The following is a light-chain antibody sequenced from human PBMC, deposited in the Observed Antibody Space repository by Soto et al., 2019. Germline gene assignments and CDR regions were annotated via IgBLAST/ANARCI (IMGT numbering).Light chain of an antibody. CDR2: KAS. CDR1: QSISTW. J-gene: IGKJ1*01. Sequence: IHVTQAPVTRSGSLQDRVMTTCGASQSISTWLAWYQQEPGKAPKLLIHKASSLQSGVPSRFSGSGSGTDFTLTISSLQPEDFASYYCQQSDFHPQPFAQGTKVAIK. V-gene: IGKV1-5*03. CDR3: QQSDFHPQP.